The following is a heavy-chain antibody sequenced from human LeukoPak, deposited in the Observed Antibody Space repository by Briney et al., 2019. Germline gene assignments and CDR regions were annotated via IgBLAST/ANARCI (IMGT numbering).Heavy chain of an antibody. CDR1: GGSISSSS. J-gene: IGHJ5*02. CDR2: ISSSSSYI. V-gene: IGHV3-21*05. Sequence: ETLSLTCTVSGGSISSSSYYWGWIRQPPGKGLEWVSYISSSSSYIYYADSVKGRFTISRDNAKNSLYLQMNSLRAEDTAVYYCARGRALVAASDSWFDPWGQGTLVTVSS. CDR3: ARGRALVAASDSWFDP. D-gene: IGHD2-15*01.